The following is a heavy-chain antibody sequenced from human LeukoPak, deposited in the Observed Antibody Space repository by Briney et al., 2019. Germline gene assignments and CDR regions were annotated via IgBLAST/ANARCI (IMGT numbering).Heavy chain of an antibody. V-gene: IGHV4-39*01. D-gene: IGHD2-2*02. CDR3: ARQSGCSSTSCYTTTPGTYFDY. J-gene: IGHJ4*02. CDR1: GGSISSSSYY. Sequence: SSETLSLTCTVSGGSISSSSYYWGWIRLPPGKGLEWIGSIYYSGSTYYNPSLKSRVTISVDTSKNQFSLKLNSVTAADTAVYYCARQSGCSSTSCYTTTPGTYFDYWGQGTLVTVSS. CDR2: IYYSGST.